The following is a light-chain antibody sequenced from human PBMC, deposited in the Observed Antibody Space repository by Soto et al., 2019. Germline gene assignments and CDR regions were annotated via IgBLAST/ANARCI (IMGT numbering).Light chain of an antibody. CDR1: QDISTW. CDR2: AAS. CDR3: QQAHSFPIT. Sequence: DIQMTQSPSSVSASVGDRVTVTCRASQDISTWLAWYQQKPGKAPKVLIYAASSLQTGVPSRFSGSGSGTEFTLTISSLQLDDFATYFCQQAHSFPITLGQGTRLEIK. J-gene: IGKJ5*01. V-gene: IGKV1-12*01.